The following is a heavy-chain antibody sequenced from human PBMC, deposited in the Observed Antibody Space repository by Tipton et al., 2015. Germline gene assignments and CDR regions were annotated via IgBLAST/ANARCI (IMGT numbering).Heavy chain of an antibody. Sequence: LRLSCTVSGDSISSYYWSWIRQPPGKGLEWIGYIYYSGSTNYNPFLKSRVTISVGTSKSQFSLRLTSVTAADTAVYYCARHTHTSGWYYYGLDVWGQGTTVTVSS. J-gene: IGHJ6*02. CDR3: ARHTHTSGWYYYGLDV. D-gene: IGHD6-19*01. CDR1: GDSISSYY. V-gene: IGHV4-59*08. CDR2: IYYSGST.